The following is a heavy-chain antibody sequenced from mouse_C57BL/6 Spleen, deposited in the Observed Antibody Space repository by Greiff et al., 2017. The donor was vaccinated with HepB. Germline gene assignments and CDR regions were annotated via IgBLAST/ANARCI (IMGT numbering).Heavy chain of an antibody. D-gene: IGHD2-3*01. Sequence: QVQLQQSGPGLVQPSQRLSITCTVSGFSLTSYGVHWVRQSPGKGLEWLGVIWRGGSTDYNAAFMSRLSITKDNSTSQVFFKMNSLQADDTAIYYCAKNHDGYEPHWYFDVWGTGTTVTVSS. CDR2: IWRGGST. J-gene: IGHJ1*03. V-gene: IGHV2-5*01. CDR3: AKNHDGYEPHWYFDV. CDR1: GFSLTSYG.